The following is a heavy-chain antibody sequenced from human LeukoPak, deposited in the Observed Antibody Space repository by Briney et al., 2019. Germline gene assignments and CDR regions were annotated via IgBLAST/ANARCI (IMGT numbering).Heavy chain of an antibody. Sequence: SETLSLTCAVYGGSFSGYYWSWIRQPPGKGLEWIGEINHSGSTNYNPSLKSRVTISVDTSKNQFSLKLSSVTAADTAVYYCARLKGVYSSGWYFAYYYMDVWGKGTTATISS. CDR3: ARLKGVYSSGWYFAYYYMDV. V-gene: IGHV4-34*01. D-gene: IGHD6-19*01. J-gene: IGHJ6*03. CDR1: GGSFSGYY. CDR2: INHSGST.